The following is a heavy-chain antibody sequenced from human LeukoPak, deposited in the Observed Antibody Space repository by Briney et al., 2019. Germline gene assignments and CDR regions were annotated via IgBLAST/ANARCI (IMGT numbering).Heavy chain of an antibody. Sequence: PSETLSLTCTVSGGSISSYYWTWIRQPPGKGLEWIGYIYYSGSTNYNPSLKSRATISVDTSKNQFSLKLSSVTAADTAVYYCARRSYGSASPLRMDVWGQGTTVTVSS. V-gene: IGHV4-59*08. CDR1: GGSISSYY. D-gene: IGHD3-10*01. J-gene: IGHJ6*02. CDR3: ARRSYGSASPLRMDV. CDR2: IYYSGST.